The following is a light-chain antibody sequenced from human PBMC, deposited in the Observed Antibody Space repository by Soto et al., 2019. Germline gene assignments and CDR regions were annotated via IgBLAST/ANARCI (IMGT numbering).Light chain of an antibody. Sequence: DIQMTHSPYTLSASVGDRVTITCRASQGISTWLAWYQQKPGTAPKLLIYDASSLESGVPSRFRGRGSGIEFTLTISSLQPDDYATSYCQQNSSYYRTVARLTKV. J-gene: IGKJ1*01. V-gene: IGKV1-5*01. CDR2: DAS. CDR3: QQNSSYYRT. CDR1: QGISTW.